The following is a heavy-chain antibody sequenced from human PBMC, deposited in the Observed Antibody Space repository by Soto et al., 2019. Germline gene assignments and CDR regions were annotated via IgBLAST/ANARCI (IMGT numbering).Heavy chain of an antibody. V-gene: IGHV3-23*01. Sequence: GGSLRLSCAASGFTFSSYWMHWVRQAPGKGLEWVSAISGSGGSTYYADSVKGRFTISRDNSKNTLYLQMNSLRAEDTAVYYCARNYYDSGGGFDYWGQGTLVTVSS. CDR2: ISGSGGST. CDR1: GFTFSSYW. CDR3: ARNYYDSGGGFDY. J-gene: IGHJ4*02. D-gene: IGHD3-22*01.